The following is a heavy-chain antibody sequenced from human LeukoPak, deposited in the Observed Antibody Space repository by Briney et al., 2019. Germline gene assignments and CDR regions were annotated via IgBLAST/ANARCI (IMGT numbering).Heavy chain of an antibody. Sequence: GGSLRLSRSASGFTFSSYGMHWVRQAPGKGLEWEAAIWYDGRNKYYAASVKGRFTISRDNSKNTLYLQMNSLRAEDTAVYCCARDQGGSSWFLLHMDVWGKGTTVTASS. J-gene: IGHJ6*04. V-gene: IGHV3-33*01. CDR1: GFTFSSYG. CDR3: ARDQGGSSWFLLHMDV. CDR2: IWYDGRNK. D-gene: IGHD6-13*01.